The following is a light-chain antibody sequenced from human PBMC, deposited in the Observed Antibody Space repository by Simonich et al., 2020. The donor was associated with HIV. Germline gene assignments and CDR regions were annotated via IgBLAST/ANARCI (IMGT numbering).Light chain of an antibody. Sequence: EVVMTQSPATLSLSPGERATLSFRASQSLSSNYLAWDQQKPGLAPRRLIYGASSRITCIPNRFSGSGSGTDFTLTISRLEPEYFAVYYCQQFGNSPPSITFGQGTRLEIK. CDR2: GAS. CDR3: QQFGNSPPSIT. J-gene: IGKJ5*01. V-gene: IGKV3D-20*01. CDR1: QSLSSNY.